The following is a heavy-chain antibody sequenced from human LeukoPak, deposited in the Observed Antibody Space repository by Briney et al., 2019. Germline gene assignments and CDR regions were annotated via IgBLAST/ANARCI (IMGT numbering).Heavy chain of an antibody. CDR1: GGTFSSYS. CDR3: ARTVSGYYMDV. Sequence: ASVKVSCKASGGTFSSYSISWVRQAPGQGLEWMGWINPNSGGTNYAQKFQGRVTMTRDTSISTAYMELSRLRSDDTAVYYCARTVSGYYMDVWGKGTTVTVSS. CDR2: INPNSGGT. J-gene: IGHJ6*03. V-gene: IGHV1-2*02. D-gene: IGHD3-10*01.